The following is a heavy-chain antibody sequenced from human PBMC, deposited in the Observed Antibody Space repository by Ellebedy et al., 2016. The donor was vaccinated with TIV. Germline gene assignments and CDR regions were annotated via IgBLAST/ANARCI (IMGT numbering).Heavy chain of an antibody. CDR2: ITTDGTTT. J-gene: IGHJ4*02. Sequence: GESLKISCTGSGFTFSDNWMYWVRQVPGKGLVWVSCITTDGTTTTYADSVKGRFTISRDNVKNILYLQMNSLRAEDTGIYYCIRAYWGADSWGQGTLVTVSS. D-gene: IGHD7-27*01. V-gene: IGHV3-74*03. CDR1: GFTFSDNW. CDR3: IRAYWGADS.